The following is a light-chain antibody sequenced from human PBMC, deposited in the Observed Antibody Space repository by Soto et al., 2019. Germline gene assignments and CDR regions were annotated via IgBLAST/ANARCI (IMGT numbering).Light chain of an antibody. Sequence: QSALTQPRSVSGSPGQSVAISCTGDVGGYNFVSWYQQHPGKAPTLMIYDVSKRPSGVPDRFSGSKSGNTASLTISGLQAEDEADYYCCSYSATYTVFGGGTQLTVL. CDR3: CSYSATYTV. CDR2: DVS. V-gene: IGLV2-11*01. CDR1: DVGGYNF. J-gene: IGLJ2*01.